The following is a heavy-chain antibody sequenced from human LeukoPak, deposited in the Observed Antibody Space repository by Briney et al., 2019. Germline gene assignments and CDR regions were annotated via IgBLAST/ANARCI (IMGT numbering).Heavy chain of an antibody. Sequence: GGSLRLSCGASGFAFSSYAMHWVRQAPGKGLEWVAIISYDWITEDYSDSVKGRFSISRDNFKNTLFLQMNGLRDEDTAVYYCARDISTGWSIKYFFDFWGQGALVTVSS. CDR2: ISYDWITE. J-gene: IGHJ4*02. CDR3: ARDISTGWSIKYFFDF. CDR1: GFAFSSYA. D-gene: IGHD6-19*01. V-gene: IGHV3-30*04.